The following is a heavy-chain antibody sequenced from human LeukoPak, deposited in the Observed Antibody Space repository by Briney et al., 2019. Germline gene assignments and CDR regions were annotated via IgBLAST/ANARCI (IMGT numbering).Heavy chain of an antibody. J-gene: IGHJ4*02. CDR1: GGSFSGYY. CDR3: ARDSGSQGVDY. D-gene: IGHD1-26*01. CDR2: INHSGST. Sequence: PSETLSLTCAVYGGSFSGYYWSWIRQPPGKGLEWIGEINHSGSTNYNPSLKSRVTISVDTSKNQFSLKLSSVTAADTAVYYCARDSGSQGVDYWGQGTLVTVSS. V-gene: IGHV4-34*01.